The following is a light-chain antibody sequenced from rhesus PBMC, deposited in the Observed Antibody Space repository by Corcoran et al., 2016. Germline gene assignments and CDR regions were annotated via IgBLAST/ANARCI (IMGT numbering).Light chain of an antibody. CDR1: QGISTY. CDR3: LQYNSDPWT. CDR2: AAS. Sequence: DIQMTQSPSSLSASVGDRVTITCRASQGISTYLNWYQQKPGKAPKRLFYAASSLESGVPSRFSGSGSWTDFTFTISSLQPEDFATYYCLQYNSDPWTFGQGTKVEIK. V-gene: IGKV1-43*02. J-gene: IGKJ1*01.